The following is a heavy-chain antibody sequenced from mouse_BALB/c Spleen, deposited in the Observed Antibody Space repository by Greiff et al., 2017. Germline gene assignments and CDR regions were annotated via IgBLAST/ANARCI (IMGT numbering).Heavy chain of an antibody. J-gene: IGHJ1*01. Sequence: VQLQESGPGLVAPSQSLSITCTVSGFSLTTYGVHWVRQPPGKGLEWLGVIWAGGSTNYNSALMSRLSIGRDSSKSQVFLKMNSLQTDDTGMYYCARARYGNYDFDVWGAGTTVTVSS. CDR2: IWAGGST. D-gene: IGHD2-1*01. CDR3: ARARYGNYDFDV. CDR1: GFSLTTYG. V-gene: IGHV2-9*02.